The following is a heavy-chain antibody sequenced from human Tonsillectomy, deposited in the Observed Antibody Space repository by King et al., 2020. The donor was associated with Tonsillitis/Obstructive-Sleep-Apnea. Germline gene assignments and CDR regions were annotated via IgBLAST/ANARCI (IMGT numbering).Heavy chain of an antibody. V-gene: IGHV4-39*01. J-gene: IGHJ3*02. Sequence: QLQESGPGLVKPSETLSLTCTVSGGSISSSSYYWGWIRQPPGKGLEWIGSIYYSGSTYYNPSLKSRVTISVDTSKNQFSLKLSSVTAADTAVYYCARPLFLEWLLTRRNDAFDICGQGKMVTVSS. D-gene: IGHD3-3*01. CDR2: IYYSGST. CDR3: ARPLFLEWLLTRRNDAFDI. CDR1: GGSISSSSYY.